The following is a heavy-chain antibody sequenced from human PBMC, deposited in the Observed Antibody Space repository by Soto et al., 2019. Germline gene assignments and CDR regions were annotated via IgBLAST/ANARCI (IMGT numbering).Heavy chain of an antibody. V-gene: IGHV3-30-3*01. J-gene: IGHJ4*02. CDR3: AKDSPAH. CDR2: ISYDGSNK. Sequence: GSLRLSCAASGFTFSSYAMHWVRQAPGKGLEWVAVISYDGSNKYYADSVKGRFTISRDNSKNTLYLQMNSLRAEDTAVYYCAKDSPAHWGQGTLVTVSS. CDR1: GFTFSSYA.